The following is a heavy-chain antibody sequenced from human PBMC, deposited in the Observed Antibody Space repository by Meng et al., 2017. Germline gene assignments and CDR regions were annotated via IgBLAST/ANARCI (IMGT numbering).Heavy chain of an antibody. Sequence: GGSLRLSCAASGFTFSSYGMHWVRQAPGKGLEWVAVIWYDGSNKYYADSVKGRFTISRDNSKNTLYLQMNSLRAEDTAVYYCARDRIGTYDEQWLDLYYYYGMDVWGQGTTVTVSS. D-gene: IGHD6-19*01. CDR3: ARDRIGTYDEQWLDLYYYYGMDV. CDR2: IWYDGSNK. V-gene: IGHV3-33*01. CDR1: GFTFSSYG. J-gene: IGHJ6*02.